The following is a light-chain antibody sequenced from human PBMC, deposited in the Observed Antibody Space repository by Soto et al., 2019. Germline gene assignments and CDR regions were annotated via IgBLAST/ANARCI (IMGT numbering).Light chain of an antibody. Sequence: DIQMTQSPSSLSASVGDRVTITCRASQSISSWLAWYQQKPGKAPKLLIYKASSLESGVPSRFSGSGSGTEFSLTISSLQPDDFATYYCQQYSSHSTFGQGTKVDIK. V-gene: IGKV1-5*03. J-gene: IGKJ1*01. CDR3: QQYSSHST. CDR2: KAS. CDR1: QSISSW.